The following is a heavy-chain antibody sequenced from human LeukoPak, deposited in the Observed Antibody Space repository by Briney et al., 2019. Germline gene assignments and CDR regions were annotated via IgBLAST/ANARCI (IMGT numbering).Heavy chain of an antibody. CDR3: ARVMITFGGVIVMGRQYFDY. CDR1: GGSISSRSYY. Sequence: SETLSLTCTVSGGSISSRSYYWGWIRQPPGKGLEWIGSIYYSGSTYYNPSLKSRVTISVDTSKNQFSLKLSSVTAADTAVYYCARVMITFGGVIVMGRQYFDYWGQGTLVTVSS. V-gene: IGHV4-39*01. CDR2: IYYSGST. D-gene: IGHD3-16*02. J-gene: IGHJ4*02.